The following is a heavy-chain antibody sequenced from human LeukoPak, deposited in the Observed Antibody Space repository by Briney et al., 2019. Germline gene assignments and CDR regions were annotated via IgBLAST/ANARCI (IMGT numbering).Heavy chain of an antibody. CDR2: TWYDGSNK. CDR3: ARGGLTIAEATTSWYLDY. Sequence: GRSLRLSCATSGFSFSIYGMHWVRQAQGEGLEWVALTWYDGSNKNYADSVKGRFTISRDNSKNTLYLQMNSLRGEDTAVYYCARGGLTIAEATTSWYLDYWGQGALVTVSS. D-gene: IGHD1-26*01. CDR1: GFSFSIYG. J-gene: IGHJ4*02. V-gene: IGHV3-33*01.